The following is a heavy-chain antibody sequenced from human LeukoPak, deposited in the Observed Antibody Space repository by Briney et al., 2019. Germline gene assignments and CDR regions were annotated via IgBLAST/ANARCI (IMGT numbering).Heavy chain of an antibody. Sequence: PSETLSLTCTVSGGSISSGGYYWSWIRQPPGKGLGWIGYIYHSGSTYYNPSLKSRVTISVDRSKNQFSLKLSSVTAADTAVCYCARERIDRLHGYYYMDVWGKGTTVTVSS. D-gene: IGHD5-24*01. J-gene: IGHJ6*03. V-gene: IGHV4-30-2*01. CDR2: IYHSGST. CDR1: GGSISSGGYY. CDR3: ARERIDRLHGYYYMDV.